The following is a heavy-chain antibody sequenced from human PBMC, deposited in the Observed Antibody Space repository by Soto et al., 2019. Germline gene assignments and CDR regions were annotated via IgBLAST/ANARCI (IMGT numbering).Heavy chain of an antibody. CDR2: IIPILGIA. V-gene: IGHV1-69*02. J-gene: IGHJ4*02. CDR3: ARANGRSGSPYYFDY. CDR1: GGTFSSYT. D-gene: IGHD3-3*01. Sequence: SVKVSCKASGGTFSSYTISWVRQAPGQGLEWMGRIIPILGIANYAQKFQGRVTITADNSTSTAYMELSSLRSEDTAVYYCARANGRSGSPYYFDYWGQGTLVTVSS.